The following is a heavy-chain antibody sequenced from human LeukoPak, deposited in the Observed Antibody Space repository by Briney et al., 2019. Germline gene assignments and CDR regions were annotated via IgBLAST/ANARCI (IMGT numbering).Heavy chain of an antibody. J-gene: IGHJ4*02. CDR1: GFTFSSYS. CDR2: ISSSSSYI. D-gene: IGHD4-17*01. CDR3: AKPVHDGAPY. Sequence: GGSLRLSCAASGFTFSSYSMNWVRQAPGKGLEWVSSISSSSSYIYYADSVKGRFTISRDNAKNSLYLQMNSLRAEDTAVYYCAKPVHDGAPYWGQGTLVTVSS. V-gene: IGHV3-21*04.